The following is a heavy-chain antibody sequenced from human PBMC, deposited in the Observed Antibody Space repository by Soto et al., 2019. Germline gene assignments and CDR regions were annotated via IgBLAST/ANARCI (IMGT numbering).Heavy chain of an antibody. CDR3: ARRRGELRDFDY. V-gene: IGHV4-34*01. CDR1: GGSFSGYY. D-gene: IGHD1-7*01. J-gene: IGHJ4*02. CDR2: INHSGST. Sequence: KPSETLSLTCAVYGGSFSGYYWSWIRQPPGKGLEWIGEINHSGSTNYNPSLKSRVAISVDTSKNQFSLKLSSVTAADTAVYYCARRRGELRDFDYWGQGTLVTVSS.